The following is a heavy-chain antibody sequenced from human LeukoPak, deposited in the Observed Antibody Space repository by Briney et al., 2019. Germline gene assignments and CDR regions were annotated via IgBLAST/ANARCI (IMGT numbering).Heavy chain of an antibody. D-gene: IGHD3-10*01. CDR3: ARSMVRGVIMRIQKRYWFDP. J-gene: IGHJ5*02. CDR1: AFTFSSYG. V-gene: IGHV3-30*03. Sequence: GGSLRLSCAASAFTFSSYGMHWVRQAPGKGLEWVALISYDGSDKDYAKSVKGRFTISRDNSKNTLYLQMNSLRAEDTAVYYCARSMVRGVIMRIQKRYWFDPWGQGTLVTVSS. CDR2: ISYDGSDK.